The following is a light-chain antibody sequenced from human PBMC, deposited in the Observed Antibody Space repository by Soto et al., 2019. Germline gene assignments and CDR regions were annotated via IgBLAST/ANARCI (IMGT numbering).Light chain of an antibody. CDR1: SSNIGSNY. J-gene: IGLJ2*01. CDR3: AAWDDSLSGYVV. Sequence: QSVLTQPPSASGTPGQRVTISCSGSSSNIGSNYVYWYRQLPGTAPKLLIYSNNQRPSGVPDRFSGSKSGTSASLAISGLRSEDEADYYCAAWDDSLSGYVVFGGGTQLTVL. V-gene: IGLV1-47*02. CDR2: SNN.